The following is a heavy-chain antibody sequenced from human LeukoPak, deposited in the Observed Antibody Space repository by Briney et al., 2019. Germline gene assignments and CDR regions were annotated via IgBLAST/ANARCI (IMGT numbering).Heavy chain of an antibody. Sequence: NSSETLSLTCAVYGGSFSGYYWSWIRQPPGKGLEWIGEINHSGSTNYNPSLKSRVTISVDTSKNQFSLKLSSVTAADTAVYYCARDYDFWSGSRYYYGMDVWGQGTTVTVSS. CDR2: INHSGST. D-gene: IGHD3-3*01. CDR3: ARDYDFWSGSRYYYGMDV. J-gene: IGHJ6*02. V-gene: IGHV4-34*01. CDR1: GGSFSGYY.